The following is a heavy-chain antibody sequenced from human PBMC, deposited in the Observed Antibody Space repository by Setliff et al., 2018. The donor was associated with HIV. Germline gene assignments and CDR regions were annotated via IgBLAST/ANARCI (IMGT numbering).Heavy chain of an antibody. D-gene: IGHD2-2*01. CDR1: GDSISSSSYY. Sequence: PSETLSLTCTVSGDSISSSSYYWGWIRQPPGKGLDWIGSISYSGTTNYNPSLNSRVTISVDKSKNQFSLELSSVTAADTAVYYCARVKGVYCSSVSCYPSWFDPWGQGTLVTVSS. V-gene: IGHV4-39*01. CDR2: ISYSGTT. CDR3: ARVKGVYCSSVSCYPSWFDP. J-gene: IGHJ5*02.